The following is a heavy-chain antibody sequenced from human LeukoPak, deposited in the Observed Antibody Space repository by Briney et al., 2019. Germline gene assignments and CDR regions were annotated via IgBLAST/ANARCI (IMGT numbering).Heavy chain of an antibody. CDR3: ASDIGYDYTNWFDP. Sequence: SETLSLTCTVSGGSISSYYWSWIRQPPGKGLEWIGYIRYTGSTSYNPSLKTRVSMSVDTSKNLFSLKLSSVTAADTAFYYCASDIGYDYTNWFDPWGQGTLVIVSS. CDR1: GGSISSYY. J-gene: IGHJ5*02. CDR2: IRYTGST. V-gene: IGHV4-59*01. D-gene: IGHD4/OR15-4a*01.